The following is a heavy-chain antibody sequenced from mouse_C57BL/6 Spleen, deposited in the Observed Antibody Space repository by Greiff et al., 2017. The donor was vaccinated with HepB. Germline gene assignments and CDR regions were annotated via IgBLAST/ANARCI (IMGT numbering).Heavy chain of an antibody. CDR1: GYAFSSYW. CDR2: IYPGDGDT. CDR3: ARVRALPYAMDY. D-gene: IGHD3-1*01. V-gene: IGHV1-80*01. J-gene: IGHJ4*01. Sequence: QVQLQQSGAELVKPGASVKISCKASGYAFSSYWMNWVKQRPGKGLEWIGQIYPGDGDTNYNGKFKGKATLTADKSSSTAYMQLSSLTSEDSAVYFCARVRALPYAMDYWGQGTSVTVSS.